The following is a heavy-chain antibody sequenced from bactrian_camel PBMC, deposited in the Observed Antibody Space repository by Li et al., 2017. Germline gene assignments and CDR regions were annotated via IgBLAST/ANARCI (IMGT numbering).Heavy chain of an antibody. J-gene: IGHJ4*01. D-gene: IGHD3*01. CDR2: SGGSST. Sequence: DVQLVESGGGLVQPGGSLRLSCAASGFTFSSSTMTWVRQAPGKGLEWVSSSGGSSTFYADAVKGRFTISRDGATNTMTLQMKPENTAVYHSVSKWVLAGTLLGPGDPGHRL. CDR3: VSKWVLAGTL. CDR1: GFTFSSST. V-gene: IGHV3S40*01.